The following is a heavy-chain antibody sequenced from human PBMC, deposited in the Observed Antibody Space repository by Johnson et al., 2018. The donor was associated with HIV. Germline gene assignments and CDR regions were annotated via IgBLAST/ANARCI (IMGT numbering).Heavy chain of an antibody. D-gene: IGHD6-13*01. CDR3: AKDQTPHLAAAGDDAFDI. V-gene: IGHV3-30-3*01. CDR2: ISYDGSNK. CDR1: GFTFSSYA. J-gene: IGHJ3*02. Sequence: QVQLVESGGGVVRPGGSLRLSCAASGFTFSSYAMHWVRQAPGKGLEWVAVISYDGSNKYYADPVKGRFTISRDNSKNSLYLQMNSLRAEDTAVYYCAKDQTPHLAAAGDDAFDIWGQGTMVTVSS.